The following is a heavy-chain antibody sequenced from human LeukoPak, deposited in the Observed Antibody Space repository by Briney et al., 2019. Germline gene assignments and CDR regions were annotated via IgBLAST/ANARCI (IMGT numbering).Heavy chain of an antibody. V-gene: IGHV3-21*01. CDR1: GFTFSGDS. D-gene: IGHD1-26*01. J-gene: IGHJ4*02. CDR2: IISSSSYM. CDR3: ARDGRGVGATRYFDY. Sequence: GGSLRVSCVASGFTFSGDSMSWVRQAPGKGLGWVSSIISSSSYMYYADSVKGRFTISRDNAKNSLYLQMNSLRAEDTAVYYCARDGRGVGATRYFDYWGQGTLVTVSS.